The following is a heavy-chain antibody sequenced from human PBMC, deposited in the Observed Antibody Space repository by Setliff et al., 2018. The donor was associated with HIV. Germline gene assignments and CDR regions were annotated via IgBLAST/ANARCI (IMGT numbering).Heavy chain of an antibody. V-gene: IGHV4-4*09. CDR1: GGSISDTY. J-gene: IGHJ4*02. CDR2: MHVSRET. CDR3: ARKGNWNYPYDY. D-gene: IGHD1-7*01. Sequence: PSETLSLTCTVSGGSISDTYYTWIRQTPGKGLEWIGLMHVSRETNYNPSLESRVTISEDTSKNQLSLKLSSVTAADTAVYYCARKGNWNYPYDYWGQGTLVTVSS.